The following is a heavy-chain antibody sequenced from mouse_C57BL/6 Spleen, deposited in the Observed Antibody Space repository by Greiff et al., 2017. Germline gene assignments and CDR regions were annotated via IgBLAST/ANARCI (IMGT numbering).Heavy chain of an antibody. Sequence: QVQLQQPGAELVKPGASVKLSCKASGYTFTSYWMHWVKQRPGRGLEWIGRIDPNSGGTKYNEKFKSKATLTVDKPSSPAYMQLSSLTSEDSAVYYCARRGTGAWFAYWGQGTLVTVSA. V-gene: IGHV1-72*01. D-gene: IGHD1-1*02. CDR1: GYTFTSYW. CDR3: ARRGTGAWFAY. CDR2: IDPNSGGT. J-gene: IGHJ3*01.